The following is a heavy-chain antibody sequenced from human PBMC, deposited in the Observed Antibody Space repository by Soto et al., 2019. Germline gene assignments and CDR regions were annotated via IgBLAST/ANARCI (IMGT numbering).Heavy chain of an antibody. J-gene: IGHJ4*02. D-gene: IGHD2-15*01. CDR2: IIPIFGTA. V-gene: IGHV1-69*13. Sequence: ASVKVSCKASGGTFSSYAISWVRQAPGQGLEWMGGIIPIFGTANYAQKFQGRVTITADESTSTAYMELSSLRSEDTAVYYCARIVDCSGGSCYGPQFDYWRQGTLVPAS. CDR1: GGTFSSYA. CDR3: ARIVDCSGGSCYGPQFDY.